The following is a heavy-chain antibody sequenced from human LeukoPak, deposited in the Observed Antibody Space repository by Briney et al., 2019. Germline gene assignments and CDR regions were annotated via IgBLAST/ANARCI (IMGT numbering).Heavy chain of an antibody. D-gene: IGHD3-10*01. CDR3: AKDRLPGSGSYFPLDY. Sequence: GGSLRLSCAASGFTFSSYSMNWVRQAPGKGLEWVSSISSSSSYIYYADSVKGRFTISRDNAKNSLYLQMNSLRAEDTAVYYCAKDRLPGSGSYFPLDYWGQGTLVTVSS. V-gene: IGHV3-21*01. J-gene: IGHJ4*02. CDR2: ISSSSSYI. CDR1: GFTFSSYS.